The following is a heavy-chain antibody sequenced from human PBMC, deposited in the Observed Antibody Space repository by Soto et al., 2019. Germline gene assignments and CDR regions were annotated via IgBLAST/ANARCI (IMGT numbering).Heavy chain of an antibody. CDR3: ARDEYTSGWYRFDP. J-gene: IGHJ5*01. V-gene: IGHV6-1*01. CDR1: GDSVSSNSAA. CDR2: TYYRSKWYN. Sequence: SQTLSLTCAISGDSVSSNSAAWNWIRQSPSRGLGWLGRTYYRSKWYNDYAISVKSRITINPDTSKNQFSLQLNSVTPEDTAVYYCARDEYTSGWYRFDPWGQGILVTVSS. D-gene: IGHD6-19*01.